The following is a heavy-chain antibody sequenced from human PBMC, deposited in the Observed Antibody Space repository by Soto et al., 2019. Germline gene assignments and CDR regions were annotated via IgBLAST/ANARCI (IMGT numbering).Heavy chain of an antibody. V-gene: IGHV3-11*01. CDR2: IDTSSTKI. D-gene: IGHD3-3*01. CDR3: ASHYDMWSGYLSPVDY. J-gene: IGHJ4*02. Sequence: VGSLRLSCAASGYTFSDYYMSWIRQAPGKGLEWISYIDTSSTKIYYADSVKGRFTISRDNAKNSLYLEMNSRRDEDTAVYYCASHYDMWSGYLSPVDYWGQGTLVTVS. CDR1: GYTFSDYY.